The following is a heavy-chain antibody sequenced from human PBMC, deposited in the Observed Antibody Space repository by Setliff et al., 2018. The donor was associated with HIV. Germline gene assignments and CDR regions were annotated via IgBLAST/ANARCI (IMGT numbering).Heavy chain of an antibody. D-gene: IGHD6-13*01. CDR3: AKARGAAAGSVNY. Sequence: GGSLRLSCAASGFTFSGHVTHWVRQAPGKGLEWVSVIYSGDSSTYYADSVKGRFTISRDNSNNTLYLQMNSLRAEDTAVYYCAKARGAAAGSVNYWGQGTLVTVSS. J-gene: IGHJ4*02. V-gene: IGHV3-23*03. CDR2: IYSGDSST. CDR1: GFTFSGHV.